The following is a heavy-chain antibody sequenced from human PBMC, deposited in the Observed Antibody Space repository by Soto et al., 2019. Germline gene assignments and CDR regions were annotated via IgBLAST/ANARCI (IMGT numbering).Heavy chain of an antibody. V-gene: IGHV3-30*18. Sequence: QEQLVESGGDVVQPGGSLRLSCAASGFTLSRQDMHWVRQAPGKGLEWVAVLAYDGIAQYYVDSVKGRFSISSDNSKNTLYLQMHRLRVEDTALYYCLNGGWYGSSSTSDRWGQGTLVTASS. J-gene: IGHJ5*02. CDR2: LAYDGIAQ. D-gene: IGHD6-6*01. CDR1: GFTLSRQD. CDR3: LNGGWYGSSSTSDR.